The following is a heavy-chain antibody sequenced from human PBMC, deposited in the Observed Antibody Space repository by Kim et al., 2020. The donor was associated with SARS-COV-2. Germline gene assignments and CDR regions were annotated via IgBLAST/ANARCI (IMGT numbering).Heavy chain of an antibody. CDR2: ISSSSSYI. Sequence: GGSLRLSCAASGFTFSSYSMNWVRQAPGKGLEWVSSISSSSSYIYYADSVKGRFTISRDNAKNSLYLQMNSLRAEDTAVYYCARDRSLIYDILTGLPYYYGMDVWGQGTTVTVSS. V-gene: IGHV3-21*01. CDR3: ARDRSLIYDILTGLPYYYGMDV. D-gene: IGHD3-9*01. J-gene: IGHJ6*02. CDR1: GFTFSSYS.